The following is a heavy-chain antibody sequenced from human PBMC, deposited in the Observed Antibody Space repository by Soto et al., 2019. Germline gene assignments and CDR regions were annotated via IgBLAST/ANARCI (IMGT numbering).Heavy chain of an antibody. J-gene: IGHJ4*02. CDR3: ARTSVNWGSRGLVDY. V-gene: IGHV2-5*02. CDR2: LYWDDDK. CDR1: GFSLSTSGVG. Sequence: QITLKESGPTLVKPTQTLTLTCTFSGFSLSTSGVGVGWIRQPPGKALEWLAFLYWDDDKRYSPSLKSRLTITTDTSKNQVLLTMTNMDPVDTATYDCARTSVNWGSRGLVDYWGQGTLVTVAS. D-gene: IGHD7-27*01.